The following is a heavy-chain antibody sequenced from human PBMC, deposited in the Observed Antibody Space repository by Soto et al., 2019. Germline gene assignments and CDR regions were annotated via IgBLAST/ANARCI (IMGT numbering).Heavy chain of an antibody. V-gene: IGHV4-61*01. CDR1: GGSVSSGSYY. D-gene: IGHD1-7*01. CDR3: ARVGYNWNYVA. CDR2: IYYSGST. Sequence: SETLSLTCTVSGGSVSSGSYYWSWIRQPPGKGLEWIGYIYYSGSTNYNPSLKSRVTISVDTSKNQFSLKLSSVTAADTAVYYCARVGYNWNYVAWGQGTLVTVSS. J-gene: IGHJ5*02.